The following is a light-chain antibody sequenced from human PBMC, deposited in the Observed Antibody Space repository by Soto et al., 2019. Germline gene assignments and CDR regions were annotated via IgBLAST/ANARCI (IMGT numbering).Light chain of an antibody. J-gene: IGKJ3*01. V-gene: IGKV4-1*01. CDR2: WAS. CDR1: QSVLYSSNDKHY. Sequence: DLVMTQSPDSLAVSLGERARINCKSNQSVLYSSNDKHYLAWYQQKPGQPPKLLIYWASSRESGVPARFTGSGSGTEFTLTIISLQAEDVAVYYCQQYYITPITFGPGTFVEIK. CDR3: QQYYITPIT.